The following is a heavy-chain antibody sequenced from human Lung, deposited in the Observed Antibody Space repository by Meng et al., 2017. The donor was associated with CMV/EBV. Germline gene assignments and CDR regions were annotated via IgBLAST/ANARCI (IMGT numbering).Heavy chain of an antibody. CDR2: IKSKTDGGTT. D-gene: IGHD2-2*01. CDR1: GFTFSNAW. V-gene: IGHV3-15*01. J-gene: IGHJ4*02. CDR3: TTDEYCSSTSCYPPFDY. Sequence: GGSLKIXCAASGFTFSNAWMSWVRQAPGKGLEWVGRIKSKTDGGTTDYAAPVKGRFTISRDDSKNTLYLQMNSLKTEDTAVYYCTTDEYCSSTSCYPPFDYWGQGXLVTVSS.